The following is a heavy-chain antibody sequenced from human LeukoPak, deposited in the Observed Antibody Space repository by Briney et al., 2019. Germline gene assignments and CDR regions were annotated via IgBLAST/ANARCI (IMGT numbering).Heavy chain of an antibody. V-gene: IGHV3-20*01. Sequence: GGSLRLSCVASGFTFTKNWMSWVRQAPGRGLEWVAGINWDGISTGYADSVKGRFTISRDNAKNFMYLQMNSLRAEDTALYLCAGGDRNGWYFDYWGQGTLVTVSS. CDR1: GFTFTKNW. D-gene: IGHD3-22*01. CDR3: AGGDRNGWYFDY. J-gene: IGHJ4*02. CDR2: INWDGIST.